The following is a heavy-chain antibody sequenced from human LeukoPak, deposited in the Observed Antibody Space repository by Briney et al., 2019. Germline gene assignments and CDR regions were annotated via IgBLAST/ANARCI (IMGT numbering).Heavy chain of an antibody. Sequence: GASVKVSCKASGYTFTSYGISWVREAPGQGLEWMGWISANNGNTNYAQKLQGRVTMTTDTSTSTAYMELRSLRSDDTAVYYCARFPYYYDSSGPIGKRIDYWGQGTLVTVSS. V-gene: IGHV1-18*01. CDR2: ISANNGNT. CDR1: GYTFTSYG. D-gene: IGHD3-22*01. J-gene: IGHJ4*02. CDR3: ARFPYYYDSSGPIGKRIDY.